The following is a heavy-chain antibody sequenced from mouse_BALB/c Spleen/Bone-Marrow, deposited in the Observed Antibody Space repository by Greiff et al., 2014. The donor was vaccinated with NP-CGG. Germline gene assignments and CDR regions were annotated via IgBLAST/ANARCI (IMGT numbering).Heavy chain of an antibody. J-gene: IGHJ2*01. CDR1: GFSLTSYG. D-gene: IGHD1-2*01. CDR2: IWAGGST. CDR3: ARYYYGFLDY. V-gene: IGHV2-9*02. Sequence: VKLMESGPGLVAPSWSLSITCTVSGFSLTSYGVHWVRQPPGKGLEWLGVIWAGGSTNYNSALMSRLSISKDNSKSQVFLKMNSLQTDDTAMYYCARYYYGFLDYWGQGTTLTVSS.